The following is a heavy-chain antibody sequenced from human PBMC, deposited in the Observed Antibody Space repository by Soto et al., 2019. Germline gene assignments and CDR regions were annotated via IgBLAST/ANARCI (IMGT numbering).Heavy chain of an antibody. CDR2: ISVTNAI. J-gene: IGHJ4*02. V-gene: IGHV3-48*02. D-gene: IGHD3-9*01. CDR3: VRDNDWAFDH. Sequence: GGSLRLSCEVSGFTLSTYNMNWVRQAPGKGLECVSYISVTNAIFYADSVKGRFTVSRDNARNPLSLQMASLRDEDTAVYYCVRDNDWAFDHWGQGTLVTVSS. CDR1: GFTLSTYN.